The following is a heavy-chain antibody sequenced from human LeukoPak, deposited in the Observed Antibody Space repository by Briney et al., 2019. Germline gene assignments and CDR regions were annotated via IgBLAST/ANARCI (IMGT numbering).Heavy chain of an antibody. D-gene: IGHD6-19*01. CDR2: IYYSGST. V-gene: IGHV4-39*01. J-gene: IGHJ3*02. CDR3: ARQYSSGWRDAFDI. CDR1: GGSISSSSYY. Sequence: PSETLSLTCTVSGGSISSSSYYWGWIRQPPGKGLEWIGSIYYSGSTYYNPSLKSRVTISVDTSKNQFSLKLSSVTAADTAVYYCARQYSSGWRDAFDIWGQGTMVTVSS.